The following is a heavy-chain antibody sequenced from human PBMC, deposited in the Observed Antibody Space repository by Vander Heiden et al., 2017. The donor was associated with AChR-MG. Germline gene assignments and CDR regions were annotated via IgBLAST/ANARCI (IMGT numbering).Heavy chain of an antibody. CDR3: AKHQERSHDY. Sequence: EVQLVESGGNLVQPGGSLRLSCVASGFFFSDYDFSWVRQAPGKGLEWVSGITYTDFTTYLADSVKGRFSISRDNSKNTVYLQMNNLRAEDTAIYYCAKHQERSHDYWGQGTLVTVSS. D-gene: IGHD1-1*01. J-gene: IGHJ4*02. CDR1: GFFFSDYD. CDR2: ITYTDFTT. V-gene: IGHV3-23*04.